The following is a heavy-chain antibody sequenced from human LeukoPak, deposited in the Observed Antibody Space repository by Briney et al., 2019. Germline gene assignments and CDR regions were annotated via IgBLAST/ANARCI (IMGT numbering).Heavy chain of an antibody. CDR2: INQDGSDK. D-gene: IGHD1-26*01. CDR3: ERDRSLGCDH. J-gene: IGHJ4*02. CDR1: GFTFTSYW. V-gene: IGHV3-7*03. Sequence: GGSLRLSCAASGFTFTSYWMTWVRQAPGKGLEWVANINQDGSDKYYVDSVKGRFTISRDNAKNSLYLQMNSLRVEDTAVYYCERDRSLGCDHWGQGTLVTVSS.